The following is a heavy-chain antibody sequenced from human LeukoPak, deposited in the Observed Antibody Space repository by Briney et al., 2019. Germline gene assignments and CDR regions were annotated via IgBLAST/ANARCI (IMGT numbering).Heavy chain of an antibody. Sequence: PGGSLRLSCAASGFIFSGYSMNWVRQAPGKGLEWVSYISGSSSTIYYADSVKGRFTISRDNAQNSLYLQMNSLRDEDTAVYYCTRQYYYDINGYYDYWGQGTLVTVSS. CDR3: TRQYYYDINGYYDY. D-gene: IGHD3-22*01. CDR1: GFIFSGYS. V-gene: IGHV3-48*02. J-gene: IGHJ4*02. CDR2: ISGSSSTI.